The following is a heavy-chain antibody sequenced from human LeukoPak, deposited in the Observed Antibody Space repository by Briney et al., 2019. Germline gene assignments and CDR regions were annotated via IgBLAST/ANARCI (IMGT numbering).Heavy chain of an antibody. CDR1: TYTFTRYG. D-gene: IGHD5-12*01. Sequence: GASVKVSCKASTYTFTRYGISWVRQAPGQGLEWMGWISGYNGNTNYAQKFLGRVSMTADTATSTAYMELGGLTSDDTAMYYCARSGRGTYYYFDLWGQGTLVTVSS. J-gene: IGHJ4*02. CDR3: ARSGRGTYYYFDL. V-gene: IGHV1-18*01. CDR2: ISGYNGNT.